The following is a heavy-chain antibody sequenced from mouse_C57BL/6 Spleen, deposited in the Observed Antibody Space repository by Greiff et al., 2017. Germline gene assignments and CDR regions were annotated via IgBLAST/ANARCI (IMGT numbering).Heavy chain of an antibody. CDR3: ARHYDDDEGFAY. Sequence: EVQLQQSGPELVKPGASVKISCKASGYSFTGYYMNWVKQSPEKSLEWIGEINPSTGGTTYNQKFKAKATLTVDKSSSTAYMQLKSLPSEDSAVYYCARHYDDDEGFAYWGQGTLVTVSA. J-gene: IGHJ3*01. D-gene: IGHD2-4*01. CDR1: GYSFTGYY. CDR2: INPSTGGT. V-gene: IGHV1-42*01.